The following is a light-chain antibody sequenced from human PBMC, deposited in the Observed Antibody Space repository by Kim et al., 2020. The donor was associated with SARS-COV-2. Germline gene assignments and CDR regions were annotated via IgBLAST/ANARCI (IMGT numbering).Light chain of an antibody. CDR3: QGWDGSGDHPNWV. V-gene: IGLV3-21*04. CDR1: NIGSKS. CDR2: YDS. J-gene: IGLJ3*02. Sequence: SYELTQPPSVSVAPGKTARITCGGNNIGSKSVHWYQQKPGQAPVLVIYYDSDRPSGIPERFSGFNSGNTATLTISRVEAGDVADYYCQGWDGSGDHPNWV.